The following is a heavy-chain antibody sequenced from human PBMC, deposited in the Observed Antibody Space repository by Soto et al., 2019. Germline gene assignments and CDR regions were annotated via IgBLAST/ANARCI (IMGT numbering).Heavy chain of an antibody. D-gene: IGHD4-4*01. CDR1: RFIFSDYA. Sequence: SLRLSCEASRFIFSDYAMTWVRQAPGKGLEWVSSIGGPGTDTYYADYVKGRFTISRDNSRDKLYLQMNSLRDDDTAIYYCVKDGISRNSVWDPFDVWGQGTMVTVS. CDR3: VKDGISRNSVWDPFDV. V-gene: IGHV3-23*01. CDR2: IGGPGTDT. J-gene: IGHJ3*01.